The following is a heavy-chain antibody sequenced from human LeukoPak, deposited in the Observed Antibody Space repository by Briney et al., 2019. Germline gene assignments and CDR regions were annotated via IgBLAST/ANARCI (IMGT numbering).Heavy chain of an antibody. CDR2: IYTSGST. CDR3: ASLAAVNAFDI. V-gene: IGHV4-4*07. D-gene: IGHD6-13*01. CDR1: GGSISSYY. Sequence: PWETLSLTCTVSGGSISSYYWSWIRQPAGKGLEWIGRIYTSGSTNYNPSLKSRVTISVDTSKNQFSLKLSSVTAADTAVYYCASLAAVNAFDIWGQGTMVTVSS. J-gene: IGHJ3*02.